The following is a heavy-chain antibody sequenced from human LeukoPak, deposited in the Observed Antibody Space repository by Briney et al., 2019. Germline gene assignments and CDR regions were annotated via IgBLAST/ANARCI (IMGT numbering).Heavy chain of an antibody. J-gene: IGHJ4*02. Sequence: SGTLSLTCAVSGGSLSSNNWWSWVRQPPGRGLEWVGNIYYSGNTYYNPSLKSRVTISVDTSKNQFSLKLSSVTAADTAVYYCARARGGNYQRPFDSWGQGTLVTVSS. CDR2: IYYSGNT. CDR3: ARARGGNYQRPFDS. D-gene: IGHD1-26*01. CDR1: GGSLSSNNW. V-gene: IGHV4-4*02.